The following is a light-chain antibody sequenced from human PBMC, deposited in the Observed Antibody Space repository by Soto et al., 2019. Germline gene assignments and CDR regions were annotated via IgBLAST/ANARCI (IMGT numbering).Light chain of an antibody. V-gene: IGLV2-14*03. J-gene: IGLJ2*01. CDR1: SSDIGAYNF. CDR3: TSWTTSTTMR. CDR2: DVN. Sequence: QSVLTQPASVSGSPGQSITISCTGTSSDIGAYNFVSWYQQHPGKAPKLMLYDVNIRPSGVSNHFSGSKSGNTASLTFSGFQAEDEADYYCTSWTTSTTMRFGGGTKVTVL.